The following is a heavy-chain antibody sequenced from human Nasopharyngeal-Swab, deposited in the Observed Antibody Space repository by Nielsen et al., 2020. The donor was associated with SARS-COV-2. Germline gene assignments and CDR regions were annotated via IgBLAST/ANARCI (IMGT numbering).Heavy chain of an antibody. D-gene: IGHD5-18*01. V-gene: IGHV4-59*01. J-gene: IGHJ4*02. Sequence: GSLRLSCTVSGGSISSYYCSWIRQPPGKGLELIGYVFYSGTTNYNPSLKSRVSISVDTSKNHFSLKLRSMTAADTAVYFCARSGYSYGLPVGYFGHWGQGILVTVSS. CDR1: GGSISSYY. CDR2: VFYSGTT. CDR3: ARSGYSYGLPVGYFGH.